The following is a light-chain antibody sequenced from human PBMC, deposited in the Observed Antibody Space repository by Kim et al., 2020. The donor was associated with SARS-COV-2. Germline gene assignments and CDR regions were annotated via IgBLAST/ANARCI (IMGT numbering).Light chain of an antibody. CDR3: GADHGSWDNFPYV. J-gene: IGLJ1*01. V-gene: IGLV9-49*01. CDR2: VGTGGIVG. CDR1: SGYSNYK. Sequence: QSVLTQPHSASASLGASVTLTCTLSSGYSNYKVDWYQQRPGKGPRFVMRVGTGGIVGSKGDGIPDRFSVLGSGLNRYLTTKNIQEEDESDYHCGADHGSWDNFPYVFGTGTKVTVL.